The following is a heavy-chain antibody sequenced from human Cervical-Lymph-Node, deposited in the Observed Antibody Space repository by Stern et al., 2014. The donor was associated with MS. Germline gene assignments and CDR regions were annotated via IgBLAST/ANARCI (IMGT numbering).Heavy chain of an antibody. V-gene: IGHV1-69*01. CDR1: GGTFSSYE. D-gene: IGHD3-22*01. J-gene: IGHJ4*02. Sequence: QVQLVESGAEVKKPGSSVKVSCKASGGTFSSYEISWVRQAPGQGLEWMGGIIPAFGTPTFAQKFQGRVTISSDESTSTAYMELSTLKSEDTAIYFCARAYTYYSHSAAYWGQGTLVTVSS. CDR2: IIPAFGTP. CDR3: ARAYTYYSHSAAY.